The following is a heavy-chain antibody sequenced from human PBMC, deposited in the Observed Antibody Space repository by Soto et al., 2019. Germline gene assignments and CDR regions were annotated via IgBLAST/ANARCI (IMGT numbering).Heavy chain of an antibody. CDR1: GFTFSNAW. J-gene: IGHJ4*02. V-gene: IGHV3-15*07. Sequence: EVQLVESGGGLVKPGGSLRLSCAASGFTFSNAWMNWVRQAPGKGLEWVGRIKSKTDGGTTDYAAPVKGRFTISRDDSKNTLYLQMNRLKTEDTAVYYCTTEAPDIVLMVYATFDYWGQGTLVTVSS. D-gene: IGHD2-8*01. CDR3: TTEAPDIVLMVYATFDY. CDR2: IKSKTDGGTT.